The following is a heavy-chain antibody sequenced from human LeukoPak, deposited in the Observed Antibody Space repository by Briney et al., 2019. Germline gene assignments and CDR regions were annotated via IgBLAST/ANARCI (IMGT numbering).Heavy chain of an antibody. CDR2: ISSSGGYT. J-gene: IGHJ4*02. D-gene: IGHD2-21*01. V-gene: IGHV3-11*05. Sequence: PGGSLRLSCAASGFTFSDYYMIWTRQAPGKGLEWVSYISSSGGYTNHADSVEGQLTISRDNAKNSLYLQMNSLRAEDTAVYYCARVADTHIFDLWGQGTLVTVSS. CDR1: GFTFSDYY. CDR3: ARVADTHIFDL.